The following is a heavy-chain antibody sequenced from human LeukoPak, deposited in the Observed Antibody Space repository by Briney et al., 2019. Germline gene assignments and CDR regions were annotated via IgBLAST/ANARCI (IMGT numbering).Heavy chain of an antibody. CDR3: ARDGYNPVAFDI. V-gene: IGHV4-39*07. J-gene: IGHJ3*02. CDR2: IYRTGTT. D-gene: IGHD5-24*01. Sequence: SETLSLTCTVSGGSISSSSYFWGWLRQPPGKGLEWIGNIYRTGTTFYNPSLRSRVSISVDTSKNTFSLKLKSVTAADTAVYYCARDGYNPVAFDIWGQGTVVTVSS. CDR1: GGSISSSSYF.